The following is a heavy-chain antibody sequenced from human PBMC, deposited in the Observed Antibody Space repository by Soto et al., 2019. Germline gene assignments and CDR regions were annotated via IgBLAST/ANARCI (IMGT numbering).Heavy chain of an antibody. CDR1: GYTFTSYY. V-gene: IGHV1-46*01. CDR3: ARVSWLHGMDV. J-gene: IGHJ6*02. CDR2: INPSGGST. Sequence: QVQLVQSGAEVKKPGASVKVSCKASGYTFTSYYMHWVRQAPGQGLEWMGIINPSGGSTSYAQKFQGRVTMTRDTSTSTVYMELSSLRSEDTAVYHCARVSWLHGMDVWGQGTTVTVSS. D-gene: IGHD6-19*01.